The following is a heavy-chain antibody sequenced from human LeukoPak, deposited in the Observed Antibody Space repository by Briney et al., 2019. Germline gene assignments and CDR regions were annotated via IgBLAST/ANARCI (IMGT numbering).Heavy chain of an antibody. Sequence: GGSLRLSCAASGFTFSSYWMSWVRQAPGKGLEWVANIKQDGSEKYYVDSVKGRFTISRDNAKNSLYLQMNSLRAEDTAVYYCARDAITMVRGVADFDYWGQGTLVTVSS. J-gene: IGHJ4*02. D-gene: IGHD3-10*01. V-gene: IGHV3-7*01. CDR1: GFTFSSYW. CDR3: ARDAITMVRGVADFDY. CDR2: IKQDGSEK.